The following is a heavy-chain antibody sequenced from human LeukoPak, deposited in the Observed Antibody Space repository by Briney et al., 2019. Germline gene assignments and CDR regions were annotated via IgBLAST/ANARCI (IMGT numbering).Heavy chain of an antibody. CDR3: VSGSLQSGDNFDC. Sequence: GGSLRLSCAASGLTFSNYWMHWIRQVPGKGLVWVSHIKYDGSATNYADSVKGRFTISRDKAKNTLYLQMNSLRAEDTAVYYCVSGSLQSGDNFDCWGQGALVTVSS. CDR1: GLTFSNYW. D-gene: IGHD2-21*01. J-gene: IGHJ4*02. V-gene: IGHV3-74*01. CDR2: IKYDGSAT.